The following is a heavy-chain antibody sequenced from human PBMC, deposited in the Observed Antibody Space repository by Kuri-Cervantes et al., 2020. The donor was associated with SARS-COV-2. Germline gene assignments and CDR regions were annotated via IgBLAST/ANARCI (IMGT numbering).Heavy chain of an antibody. Sequence: LSLTCAASGFTFSSYAMHWVRQAPGKGLEWVAVISYDGSNKYYADSVKGRFTISRDNSKNTLYLQMNSLRAEDTAVYYCARGPNCSGGSCYVGLLAYWGQGTLVTVSS. CDR3: ARGPNCSGGSCYVGLLAY. CDR1: GFTFSSYA. V-gene: IGHV3-30-3*01. CDR2: ISYDGSNK. D-gene: IGHD2-15*01. J-gene: IGHJ4*02.